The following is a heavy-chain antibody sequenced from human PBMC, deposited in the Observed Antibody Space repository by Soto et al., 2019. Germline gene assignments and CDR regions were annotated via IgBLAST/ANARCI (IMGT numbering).Heavy chain of an antibody. CDR3: ARRGVLTPQALFDP. CDR2: IYYSGNT. Sequence: QVQLQESGPGLVKPSQTLSLTCTVSGGSINSGDYYWSWIRQPPGKGLEWIGYIYYSGNTYYNPSLKSRVTISVDTSKNQFSLKLSSVTAADTAVYYCARRGVLTPQALFDPWGQGTLVTVSS. D-gene: IGHD3-16*01. J-gene: IGHJ5*02. V-gene: IGHV4-30-4*01. CDR1: GGSINSGDYY.